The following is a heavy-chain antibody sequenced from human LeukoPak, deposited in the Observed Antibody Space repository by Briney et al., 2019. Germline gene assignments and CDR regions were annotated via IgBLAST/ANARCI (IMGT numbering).Heavy chain of an antibody. D-gene: IGHD5-18*01. Sequence: GGSLRLSCGASGFIFSSHAMSWVRQAPGKGLEWVSAISGGGGTTYYADSVKGRFTISRDNSQNTLYLQMNSLRGEDTAVYYCAIGRRGYSYLDAFDIWGQGTMVTVSS. CDR2: ISGGGGTT. CDR3: AIGRRGYSYLDAFDI. V-gene: IGHV3-23*01. J-gene: IGHJ3*02. CDR1: GFIFSSHA.